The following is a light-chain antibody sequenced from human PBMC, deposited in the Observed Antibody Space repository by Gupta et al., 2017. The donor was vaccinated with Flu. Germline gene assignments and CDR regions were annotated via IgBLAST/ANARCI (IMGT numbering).Light chain of an antibody. J-gene: IGLJ1*01. CDR2: EVN. CDR1: SRDIGGNNY. Sequence: QSALTQPPSASGSLGQSVAISCTGTSRDIGGNNYVSWYQQHPGKAPKLMIYEVNKRPSGVPDRFSGSKSGNTASLTVSGRQAEDEADYYCCSYGINDVFGSGTKVTVL. V-gene: IGLV2-8*01. CDR3: CSYGINDV.